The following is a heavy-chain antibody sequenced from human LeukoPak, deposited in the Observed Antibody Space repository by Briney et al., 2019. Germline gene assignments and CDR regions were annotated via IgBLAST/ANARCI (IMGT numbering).Heavy chain of an antibody. J-gene: IGHJ4*02. CDR1: GGSISISSYY. CDR2: IYYSGST. V-gene: IGHV4-61*01. CDR3: ARDGYGSGKGYFDY. Sequence: PSVTLSLTCTVSGGSISISSYYWSWIRQPPGKGLELIGYIYYSGSTNYNPSLKSRVTISVDTSKNQFSLKLSSVTAADTAVYFWARDGYGSGKGYFDYSGQGTLVTVSS. D-gene: IGHD3-10*01.